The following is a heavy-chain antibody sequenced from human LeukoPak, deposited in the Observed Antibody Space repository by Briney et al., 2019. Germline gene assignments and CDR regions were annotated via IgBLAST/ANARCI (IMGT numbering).Heavy chain of an antibody. V-gene: IGHV4-61*10. CDR1: GGSISSGSYY. D-gene: IGHD2-21*01. CDR2: INHSGST. J-gene: IGHJ6*04. Sequence: PSETLSLTCTVSGGSISSGSYYWSWIRQPAGKGLEWIGEINHSGSTNYNPSLKSRVTISVDTSKNQFSLKLSSVTAADTAVYYCARRPPILPEDVWGKGTTVTVSS. CDR3: ARRPPILPEDV.